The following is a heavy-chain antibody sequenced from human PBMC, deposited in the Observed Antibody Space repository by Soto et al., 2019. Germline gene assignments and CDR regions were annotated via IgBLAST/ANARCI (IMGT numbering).Heavy chain of an antibody. CDR3: ARVVPGAEAWFGP. CDR2: ISLYSDGT. Sequence: ASVKVSWKTSGDAFSNYGITWVRHAPGQPLEWLGWISLYSDGTNYAQKFQGRVSMTTDTSTTTAYMELRSLRSDDTAVYYCARVVPGAEAWFGPWGQGTLVTVSS. V-gene: IGHV1-18*01. CDR1: GDAFSNYG. D-gene: IGHD2-2*01. J-gene: IGHJ5*02.